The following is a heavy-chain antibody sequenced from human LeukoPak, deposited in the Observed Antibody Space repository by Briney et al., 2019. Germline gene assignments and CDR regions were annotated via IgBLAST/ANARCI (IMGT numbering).Heavy chain of an antibody. Sequence: GGSLRLSCAASGFTFSSYSMNWVRQAPGKGLEWVSSISSSSSYIYYADSVKGRFTISRDNAKNSLYLQMNSLRAEDTAVYYCARDLGVRVVVTAMYYWGQGTLVTVSS. J-gene: IGHJ4*02. CDR1: GFTFSSYS. CDR3: ARDLGVRVVVTAMYY. V-gene: IGHV3-21*01. D-gene: IGHD2-21*02. CDR2: ISSSSSYI.